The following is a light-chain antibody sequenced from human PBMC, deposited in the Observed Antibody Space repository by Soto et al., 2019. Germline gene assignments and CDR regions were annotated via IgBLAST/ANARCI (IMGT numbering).Light chain of an antibody. V-gene: IGKV1-5*03. CDR1: ESVRSW. CDR3: QHYHSSPFS. Sequence: DIPMTQSPSTLSASVGDRVTIACRASESVRSWVAWYQHKPGKAPTVLIYKASTLQGGVPSRFSGSGSGTEFTLTISSLQSDDFATYYCQHYHSSPFSFGQGTKLEI. CDR2: KAS. J-gene: IGKJ2*03.